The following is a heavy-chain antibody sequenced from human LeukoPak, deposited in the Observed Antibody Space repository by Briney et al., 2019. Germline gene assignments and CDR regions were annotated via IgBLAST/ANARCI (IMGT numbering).Heavy chain of an antibody. V-gene: IGHV3-43*02. Sequence: GGSLRLSCAASGFTFDDYAMHWVRQAPGKGLEWVALISGDGGSTYYADSVKGRFTISRDNAKNSLYLQMNSLRAEDTAFYYGAKGVFYGYTYYYVMDVGGQGSTVTVPS. D-gene: IGHD5-24*01. CDR1: GFTFDDYA. J-gene: IGHJ6*02. CDR3: AKGVFYGYTYYYVMDV. CDR2: ISGDGGST.